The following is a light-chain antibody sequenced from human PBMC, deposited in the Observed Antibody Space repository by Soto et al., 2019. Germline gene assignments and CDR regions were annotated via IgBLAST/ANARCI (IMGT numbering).Light chain of an antibody. CDR2: AAS. CDR1: QSVSSRY. J-gene: IGKJ1*01. V-gene: IGKV3-20*01. Sequence: IVLTQSPGTLSLSPGERATLFCRASQSVSSRYLAWYRQRPGQSPRLLIYAASSRATGIPDRISGSGSGTDFSLTISRLEPDDFSVYYCHQYGSSPTFGQGTKVEIK. CDR3: HQYGSSPT.